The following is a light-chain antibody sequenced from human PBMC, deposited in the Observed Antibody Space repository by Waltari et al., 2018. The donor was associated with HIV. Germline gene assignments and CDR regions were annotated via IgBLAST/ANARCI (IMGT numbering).Light chain of an antibody. V-gene: IGLV4-69*01. J-gene: IGLJ3*02. Sequence: LVLTQSPSASASLGASVKLTCTLSRGHSSYAIAWHQQQPEKAPRYWMSLNSDGSHTKGDGIPDRFSGSSSGAERYLSISSLQSEDEADYYCQTWGTGIHVVFGGGTKLTVL. CDR2: LNSDGSH. CDR1: RGHSSYA. CDR3: QTWGTGIHVV.